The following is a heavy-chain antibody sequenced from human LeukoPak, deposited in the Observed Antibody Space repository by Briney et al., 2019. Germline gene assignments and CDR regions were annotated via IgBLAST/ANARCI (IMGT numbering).Heavy chain of an antibody. CDR2: ISWNSGSI. V-gene: IGHV3-9*01. Sequence: GGSLRLSCAASGFTFDDYAMHWVRQAPGKGLEWVSGISWNSGSIGYADSVKGRFTISRDNAKNSLYLQMNSLRAEDTALYYCAKDVNYYGSGRPGWFDPWGQGTLVTVSS. J-gene: IGHJ5*02. D-gene: IGHD3-10*01. CDR1: GFTFDDYA. CDR3: AKDVNYYGSGRPGWFDP.